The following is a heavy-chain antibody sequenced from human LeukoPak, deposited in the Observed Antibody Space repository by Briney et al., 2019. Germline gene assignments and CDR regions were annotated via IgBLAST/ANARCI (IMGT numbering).Heavy chain of an antibody. D-gene: IGHD1-26*01. CDR2: ISYHGSNK. CDR1: GYTFSSYA. J-gene: IGHJ5*02. V-gene: IGHV3-30-3*01. Sequence: GRTLGLFCAASGYTFSSYAMHWVRRPPGKGLEGGADISYHGSNKYYADAVKGRFTISGDNSKNTLYLQMNSLRDEDTAVYYCARDRWELLGWFDPWGPGTMVTVST. CDR3: ARDRWELLGWFDP.